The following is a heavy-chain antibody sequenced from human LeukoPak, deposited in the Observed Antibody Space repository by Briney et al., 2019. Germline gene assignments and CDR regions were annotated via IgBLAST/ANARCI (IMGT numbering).Heavy chain of an antibody. Sequence: GGSLRLSCAASGFTFSDYGMHWVRQAPGKGLEWVALISYDGGNKFYADSVRDRFTISRDNSKDTLFLQMNGLRIEDTAVYYCAKVFEVRGARRPKDYWGQGTLVIVSS. V-gene: IGHV3-30*18. CDR1: GFTFSDYG. J-gene: IGHJ4*02. CDR3: AKVFEVRGARRPKDY. CDR2: ISYDGGNK. D-gene: IGHD3-10*01.